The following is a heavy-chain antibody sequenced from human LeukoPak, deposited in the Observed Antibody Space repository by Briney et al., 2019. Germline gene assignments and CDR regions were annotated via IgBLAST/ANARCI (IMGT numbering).Heavy chain of an antibody. Sequence: ASVKVSCKVSGYTLTELSMHWVRQAPGKGLEWMGGFDPEDGETIYAQKFQGRVTMTEDTSTDTAYMELSSLRFEDTAVYYCATLPYMITFGGVIVIYDAFDIWGQGTMVTVSS. CDR3: ATLPYMITFGGVIVIYDAFDI. D-gene: IGHD3-16*02. CDR2: FDPEDGET. CDR1: GYTLTELS. J-gene: IGHJ3*02. V-gene: IGHV1-24*01.